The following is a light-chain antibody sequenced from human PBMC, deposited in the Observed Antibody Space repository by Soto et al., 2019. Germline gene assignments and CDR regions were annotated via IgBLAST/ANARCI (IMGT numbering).Light chain of an antibody. Sequence: ESVLTQSPGTLSLSPGERATLSCRASQSVSSNYLAWYQQKPGQAPRLLIYGASTRATGIPDRFSGSGSGTDLTLTISRLEPEDSVVYYCQQYGSSPTWTFGQGTKVEIK. J-gene: IGKJ1*01. CDR1: QSVSSNY. CDR2: GAS. V-gene: IGKV3-20*01. CDR3: QQYGSSPTWT.